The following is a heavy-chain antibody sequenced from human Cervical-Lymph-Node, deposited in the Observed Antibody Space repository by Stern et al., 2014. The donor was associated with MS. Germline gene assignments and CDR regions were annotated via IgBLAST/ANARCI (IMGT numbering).Heavy chain of an antibody. CDR2: LFSNDEK. CDR1: GFSLSNARMG. CDR3: ARIPPGYSVAWDWYFDL. D-gene: IGHD6-13*01. Sequence: QVTLKESGPVLVKPTETLTLTCTVSGFSLSNARMGVSWIRQPPGKDMEWLSHLFSNDEKSHSTSLKSRLTISKDTSKSQVVLTMTNMDPVDTATYYCARIPPGYSVAWDWYFDLGGRGTLVTVSS. V-gene: IGHV2-26*01. J-gene: IGHJ2*01.